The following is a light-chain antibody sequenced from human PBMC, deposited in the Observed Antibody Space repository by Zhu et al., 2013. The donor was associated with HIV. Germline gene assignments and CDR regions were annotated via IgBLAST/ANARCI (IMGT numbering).Light chain of an antibody. CDR3: SSYTSSTTLKI. V-gene: IGLV2-14*01. Sequence: QSALTQPASVSGSPGQSITISCTGTSSDVGGYNYVSWYQQHPGKAPKLMIYEVSNRPSGISNRFSGSKSGNTASLTISGLQAEDEADYYCSSYTSSTTLKIFGTGTKVTV. CDR2: EVS. J-gene: IGLJ1*01. CDR1: SSDVGGYNY.